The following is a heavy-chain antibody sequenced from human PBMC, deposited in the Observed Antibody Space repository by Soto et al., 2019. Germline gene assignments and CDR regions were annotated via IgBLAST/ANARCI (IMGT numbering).Heavy chain of an antibody. CDR3: ARGLRGRRDGYNYANY. CDR1: GGSFSGYY. J-gene: IGHJ4*02. CDR2: INHSGST. Sequence: SETLSLTCAVYGGSFSGYYWSWIRQPPGKGLEWIGEINHSGSTNYNPSLKSRVTISVDTSKNQFSLKLSSVTAADTAVYYCARGLRGRRDGYNYANYWGQGTLVTVSS. D-gene: IGHD5-12*01. V-gene: IGHV4-34*01.